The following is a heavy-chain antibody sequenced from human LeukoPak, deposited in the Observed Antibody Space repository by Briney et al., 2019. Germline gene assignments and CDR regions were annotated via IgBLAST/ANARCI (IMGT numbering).Heavy chain of an antibody. CDR3: AKDLKTIFGVAHAFDY. V-gene: IGHV3-23*01. CDR2: ISGSGGST. CDR1: GFTFSSYA. J-gene: IGHJ4*02. D-gene: IGHD3-3*01. Sequence: GGSLRLSCAASGFTFSSYAMSWVRQAPGKGLEWVSAISGSGGSTYYADSVKGRFTISRDNSKNTLYLQMNSLRAEDTAVYSCAKDLKTIFGVAHAFDYWGQGALVTVSS.